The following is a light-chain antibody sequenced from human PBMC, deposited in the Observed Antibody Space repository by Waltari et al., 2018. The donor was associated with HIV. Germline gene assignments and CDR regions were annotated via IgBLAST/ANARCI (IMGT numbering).Light chain of an antibody. CDR2: EVT. V-gene: IGLV2-18*02. J-gene: IGLJ2*01. Sequence: GTAPKLLIYEVTNRPSGVPGRFSASKSGTTASLTISGLQAGDEGDYYCSSYSATNTVVFGGGTKLTVL. CDR3: SSYSATNTVV.